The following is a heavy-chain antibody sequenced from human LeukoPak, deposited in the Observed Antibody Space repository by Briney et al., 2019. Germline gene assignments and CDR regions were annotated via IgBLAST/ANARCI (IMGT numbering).Heavy chain of an antibody. Sequence: GGSLRLSCAASGFTFDDYAMHWVRQAPGKGLEWVSLISWDGGSTYYADSVKGRFTISRDNSKNSLYLQMNSLRAEDTALYYCAKPGDYCSGGSCWDNWFDPWGQGTLVTVSS. CDR3: AKPGDYCSGGSCWDNWFDP. V-gene: IGHV3-43D*03. CDR2: ISWDGGST. J-gene: IGHJ5*02. CDR1: GFTFDDYA. D-gene: IGHD2-15*01.